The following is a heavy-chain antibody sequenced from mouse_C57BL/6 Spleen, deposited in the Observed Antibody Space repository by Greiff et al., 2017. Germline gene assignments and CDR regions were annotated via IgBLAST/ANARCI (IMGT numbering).Heavy chain of an antibody. CDR1: GYSFTSYY. Sequence: QVQLQQSGPELVKPGASVKISCKASGYSFTSYYIHWVKQRPGQGLEWIGWIYPGSGNTKYNEKFKGKATLTADTSSSTAYMQLSSLTSEDSAVYYCARSPLITAVVARGYFDYWGQGTTLTGSS. CDR3: ARSPLITAVVARGYFDY. V-gene: IGHV1-66*01. CDR2: IYPGSGNT. J-gene: IGHJ2*01. D-gene: IGHD1-1*01.